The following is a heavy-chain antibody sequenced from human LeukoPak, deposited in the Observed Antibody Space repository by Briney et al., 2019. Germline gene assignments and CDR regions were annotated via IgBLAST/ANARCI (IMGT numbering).Heavy chain of an antibody. J-gene: IGHJ6*03. CDR1: GDSISSSSYY. D-gene: IGHD6-6*01. V-gene: IGHV4-61*02. CDR2: IYTSSGST. Sequence: SETLSLTCTVSGDSISSSSYYWTWIRQPAGKGLEWIGRIYTSSGSTNYNPSLKSRVIISMDTSKNYIALRLNSVTAADTAVYYCARDQWQLVRGHYMDVWGKGTTVTVSS. CDR3: ARDQWQLVRGHYMDV.